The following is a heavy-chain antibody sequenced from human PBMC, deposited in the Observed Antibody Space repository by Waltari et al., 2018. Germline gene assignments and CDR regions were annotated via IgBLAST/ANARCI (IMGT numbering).Heavy chain of an antibody. J-gene: IGHJ4*02. CDR1: GYSISSGYY. Sequence: QVQLQESGPGLVKPSGTLSLTCTVSGYSISSGYYWGWIRQPPGKGLEWIGSIYHSGITYYNPSLKSRVTISVDTSKNQFSLKLSSVTAADTAVYYCARLDLGYCTGGVCLSFDYWGQGTLVTVSS. D-gene: IGHD2-8*02. CDR2: IYHSGIT. CDR3: ARLDLGYCTGGVCLSFDY. V-gene: IGHV4-38-2*02.